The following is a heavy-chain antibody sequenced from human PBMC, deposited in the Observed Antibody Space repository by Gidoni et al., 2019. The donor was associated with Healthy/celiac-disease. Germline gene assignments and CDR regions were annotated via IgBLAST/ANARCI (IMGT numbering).Heavy chain of an antibody. CDR1: GYTFTSYG. CDR2: ISAYNGNT. J-gene: IGHJ6*03. D-gene: IGHD1-1*01. CDR3: ARDGERYLAPSVAYYYYMDV. V-gene: IGHV1-18*01. Sequence: QVQLVQSGAEVKKPGASVKVSCKASGYTFTSYGISWVRQAPGQGLEWMGWISAYNGNTNYAQKLQGRVTMTTDTSTSTAYMELRSLGSDDTAVYYCARDGERYLAPSVAYYYYMDVWGKGTTVTVSS.